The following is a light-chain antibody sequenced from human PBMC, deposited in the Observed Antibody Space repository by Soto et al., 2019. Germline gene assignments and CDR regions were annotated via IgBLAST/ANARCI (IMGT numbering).Light chain of an antibody. J-gene: IGKJ5*01. CDR2: WAS. Sequence: DIVMTQSPDSLAVSLGERSTINCKSSQSVLYSSNNKNYLPWYQQKPGQPPKLLIYWASTRESGVPDRFSGSGSGTDFTLTISSLEPEDSAVYYCQQRSNWPRITFGQGTRLEIK. V-gene: IGKV4-1*01. CDR1: QSVLYSSNNKNY. CDR3: QQRSNWPRIT.